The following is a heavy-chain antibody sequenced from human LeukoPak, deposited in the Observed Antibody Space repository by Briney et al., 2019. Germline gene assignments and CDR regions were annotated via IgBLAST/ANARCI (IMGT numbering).Heavy chain of an antibody. V-gene: IGHV4-30-2*01. CDR1: GGSISSGGYY. J-gene: IGHJ4*02. Sequence: SQTLSLTCTVSGGSISSGGYYWSWIRQPPGKGLEWIGYIYHSGSTYYNPSLKSRVTISVDTSTNQFSLKLSSVTAADTAVYNCATVKSSPMSSNSWYNYFDYWGQGTLVTVSS. CDR3: ATVKSSPMSSNSWYNYFDY. D-gene: IGHD6-13*01. CDR2: IYHSGST.